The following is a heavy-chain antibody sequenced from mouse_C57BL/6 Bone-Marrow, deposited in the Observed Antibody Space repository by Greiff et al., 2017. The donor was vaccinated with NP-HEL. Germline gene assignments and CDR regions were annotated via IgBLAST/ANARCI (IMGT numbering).Heavy chain of an antibody. Sequence: EVQLVESGGGLVKPGGSLKLSCAASGFTFSSYAMSWVRQTPEKRLEWVATISDGGSYTYYPDNVKGRFTISRDNAKNNLYLQMSHLKSEDTAMYYCARVVYYDAMDYWGQGTSVTVSS. J-gene: IGHJ4*01. CDR1: GFTFSSYA. CDR3: ARVVYYDAMDY. D-gene: IGHD2-1*01. V-gene: IGHV5-4*01. CDR2: ISDGGSYT.